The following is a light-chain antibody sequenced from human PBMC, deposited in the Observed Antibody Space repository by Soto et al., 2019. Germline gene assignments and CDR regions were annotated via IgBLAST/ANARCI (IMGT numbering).Light chain of an antibody. CDR2: DVS. CDR3: SSYTSSSTLGYV. CDR1: SSDVVGYNY. J-gene: IGLJ1*01. V-gene: IGLV2-14*01. Sequence: QSALTQPASVSGSPGQSITISCTGTSSDVVGYNYVSWYQQHPGKAPKLMIYDVSNRPSGVSNRFSGSKSGNTASLTISGLQAEDEADYYCSSYTSSSTLGYVFGTGTKVTAL.